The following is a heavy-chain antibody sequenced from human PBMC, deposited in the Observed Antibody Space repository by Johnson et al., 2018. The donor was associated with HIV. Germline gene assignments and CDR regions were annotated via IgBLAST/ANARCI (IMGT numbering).Heavy chain of an antibody. CDR2: IGTAGDT. D-gene: IGHD6-13*01. J-gene: IGHJ3*01. V-gene: IGHV3-13*01. Sequence: SAIGTAGDTYYPGSVKGRFTISRENAKNSLYLQMGSLRAEDMAVYYCARGFLYSSSSLWGQGTMVTVSS. CDR3: ARGFLYSSSSL.